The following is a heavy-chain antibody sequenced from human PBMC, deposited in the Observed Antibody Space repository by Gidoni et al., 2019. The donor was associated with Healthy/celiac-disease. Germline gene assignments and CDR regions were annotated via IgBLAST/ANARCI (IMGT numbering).Heavy chain of an antibody. J-gene: IGHJ5*02. CDR1: GYSISSGSY. CDR3: ARLGIQLWTNWFDP. D-gene: IGHD5-18*01. V-gene: IGHV4-38-2*01. Sequence: QVQLQESGPGLVKPSETLSLTCAASGYSISSGSYWGWIRQPPGRGLGWIGSIYHSGSTYYNPSLKSRVTISVDTSKNQFSLKLSSVTAADTAVYYCARLGIQLWTNWFDPWGQGTLVTVSS. CDR2: IYHSGST.